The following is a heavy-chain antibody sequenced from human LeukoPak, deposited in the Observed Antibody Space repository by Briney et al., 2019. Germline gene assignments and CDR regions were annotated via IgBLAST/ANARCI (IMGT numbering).Heavy chain of an antibody. J-gene: IGHJ6*02. V-gene: IGHV3-23*01. CDR1: GFTFSSYA. CDR3: ARRRGSWYQTHYYYYYGMDV. Sequence: GGSLRLSCAASGFTFSSYAMSWVRQAPGKGLEWVSAISGSGGSTYYADSVKGRFTISRDNSKNTLYLQMNSLRAEDTAVYYCARRRGSWYQTHYYYYYGMDVWGQGTTVTVSS. D-gene: IGHD6-13*01. CDR2: ISGSGGST.